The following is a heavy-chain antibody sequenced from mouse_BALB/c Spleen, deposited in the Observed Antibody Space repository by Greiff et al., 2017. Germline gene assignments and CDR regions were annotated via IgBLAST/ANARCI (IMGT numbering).Heavy chain of an antibody. CDR3: ARVGYDEGGYYFDY. V-gene: IGHV5-4*02. J-gene: IGHJ2*01. D-gene: IGHD2-14*01. CDR1: GFTFSDYY. Sequence: EVKLVESGGGLVKPGGSLKLSCAASGFTFSDYYMYWVRQTPEKRLEWVATISDGGSYTYYPDSVKGRFTISRDNAKNNLYLQMSSLKSEDTAMYYCARVGYDEGGYYFDYWGQGTTLTVSS. CDR2: ISDGGSYT.